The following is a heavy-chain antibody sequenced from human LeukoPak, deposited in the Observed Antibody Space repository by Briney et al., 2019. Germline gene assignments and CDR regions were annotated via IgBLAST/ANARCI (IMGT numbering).Heavy chain of an antibody. D-gene: IGHD3-22*01. V-gene: IGHV3-23*01. CDR2: ISGSGGST. CDR3: AKDTRRGYYDSSGLDY. CDR1: GFTFSSYA. J-gene: IGHJ4*02. Sequence: GGSLRLSCAASGFTFSSYAMSWVRQAPGKGLEWVSAISGSGGSTYYADSVKGRFTISRDNSKNTLYLQMNSLRAEDTAVYYCAKDTRRGYYDSSGLDYWGQGTLVTVSS.